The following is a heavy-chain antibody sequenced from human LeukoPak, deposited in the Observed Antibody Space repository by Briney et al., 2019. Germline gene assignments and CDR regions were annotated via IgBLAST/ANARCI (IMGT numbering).Heavy chain of an antibody. CDR1: GLTFSSYS. V-gene: IGHV3-23*01. Sequence: GGSLRLSCAASGLTFSSYSMSRVRRAPGKGLYWVSGISASGSSTYYADSVKGRFTISRDNSKNTLFLQMNSLRAEDTAVYYCAKQAVGPEYRVQGTLVTVSS. J-gene: IGHJ4*02. CDR2: ISASGSST. CDR3: AKQAVGPEY. D-gene: IGHD6-13*01.